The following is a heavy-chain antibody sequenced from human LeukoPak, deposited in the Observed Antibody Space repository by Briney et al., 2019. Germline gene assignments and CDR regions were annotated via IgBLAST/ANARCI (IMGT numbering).Heavy chain of an antibody. V-gene: IGHV6-1*01. Sequence: SQTLSLTCAISGDSVSSNSAAWNWIRQSPSRGLEWLGRTYYRSKWYNDYAVSVKSRITINPDTSKNQFSLQLNSVTPEDTAVYYCARDQLGIAPWGRLKYYSYGMDVWGQGTTVTVSS. CDR2: TYYRSKWYN. J-gene: IGHJ6*02. CDR1: GDSVSSNSAA. D-gene: IGHD7-27*01. CDR3: ARDQLGIAPWGRLKYYSYGMDV.